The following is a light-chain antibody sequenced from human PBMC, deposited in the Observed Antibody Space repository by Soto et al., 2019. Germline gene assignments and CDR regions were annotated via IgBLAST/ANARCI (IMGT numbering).Light chain of an antibody. CDR1: SSNIGSNY. CDR3: GGWDDSLSGPV. Sequence: QAVVTQPPSASGTPGQRVNISCSGSSSNIGSNYVYWYRQFPGTAPKLLIQRNNQRPSGVPARFSGSKSGTSASLAISGLRSEDEADYYCGGWDDSLSGPVFGGGTKLTVL. V-gene: IGLV1-47*01. CDR2: RNN. J-gene: IGLJ2*01.